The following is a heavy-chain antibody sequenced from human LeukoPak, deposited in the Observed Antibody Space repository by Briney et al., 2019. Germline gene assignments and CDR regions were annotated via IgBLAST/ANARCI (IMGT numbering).Heavy chain of an antibody. V-gene: IGHV3-64*01. CDR2: ISSNGGST. D-gene: IGHD6-13*01. CDR1: GFTVSSNY. CDR3: ARSSSWYDY. J-gene: IGHJ4*02. Sequence: PGGSLRLSCAASGFTVSSNYMSWVRQAPGKGLEYVSAISSNGGSTYYANSVKGRFTISRDNSKNTLYLQMGSLRAEDMAVYYCARSSSWYDYWGQGTLVTVSS.